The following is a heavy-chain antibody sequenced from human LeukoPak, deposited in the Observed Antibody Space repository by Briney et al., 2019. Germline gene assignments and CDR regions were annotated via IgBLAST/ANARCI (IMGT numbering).Heavy chain of an antibody. CDR1: GYTFTGYY. CDR3: ARIRSGYPPFDY. D-gene: IGHD3-22*01. CDR2: INPNSGGT. Sequence: ASVKVSCKASGYTFTGYYMHWVRQAPGQGLEWMGWINPNSGGTNYARKFQGRVTMTRDTSISTAYMELSRLRSDDTAVYYCARIRSGYPPFDYWGQGTLVTVSS. J-gene: IGHJ4*02. V-gene: IGHV1-2*02.